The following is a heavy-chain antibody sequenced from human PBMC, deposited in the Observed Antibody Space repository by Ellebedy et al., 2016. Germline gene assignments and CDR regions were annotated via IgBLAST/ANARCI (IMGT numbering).Heavy chain of an antibody. CDR1: GFTFSSYA. J-gene: IGHJ4*02. CDR3: RQGHYADL. Sequence: GESLKISXAASGFTFSSYAMSWVRQAPGKGLEWVSTISPGSDITRLADSVKGRFTISRDNFKNSVYLRMNSLRVEDTAVYYCRQGHYADLWGQGTLVTVSS. D-gene: IGHD4-17*01. V-gene: IGHV3-23*01. CDR2: ISPGSDIT.